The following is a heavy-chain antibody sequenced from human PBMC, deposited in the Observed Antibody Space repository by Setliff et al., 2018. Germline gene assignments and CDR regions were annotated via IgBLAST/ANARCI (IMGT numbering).Heavy chain of an antibody. CDR1: GISISSGHY. J-gene: IGHJ5*02. D-gene: IGHD7-27*01. CDR2: VHYNGET. Sequence: PSETLSLTCGVSGISISSGHYWSWIRQAPGKGLQWIAYVHYNGETNYNPSLKSRVLISVDTSKNQLSLRVTSVTAADTAVYYCAKGSTGAYDPWGQGTLVTVSS. V-gene: IGHV4-59*11. CDR3: AKGSTGAYDP.